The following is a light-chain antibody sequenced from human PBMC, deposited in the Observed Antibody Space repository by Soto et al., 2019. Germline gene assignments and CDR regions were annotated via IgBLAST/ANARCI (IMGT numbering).Light chain of an antibody. CDR1: SSDVGRYKF. Sequence: QSALTQPASVSGSPGQSITISCTGTSSDVGRYKFVSWYQQHPGKGPKLMIYEVNNRPSGVSNRFSGSKSGNTASLTISGLQTEDEADYYCSSYRTGTLVVFGGGTKLTVL. J-gene: IGLJ2*01. CDR3: SSYRTGTLVV. V-gene: IGLV2-14*01. CDR2: EVN.